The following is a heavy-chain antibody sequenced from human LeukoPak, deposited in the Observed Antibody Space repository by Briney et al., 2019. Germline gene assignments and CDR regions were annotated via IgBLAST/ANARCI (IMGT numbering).Heavy chain of an antibody. D-gene: IGHD1-1*01. CDR2: IYGSGST. CDR1: GGSISSYY. CDR3: AREGTSGTHVNWFDP. Sequence: SETQSLTCTVSGGSISSYYWSWIRQPPGKGLEWIGHIYGSGSTNYNPSLKSRVTLSVDTSKNQFSLKLSSVTAADTAVYYCAREGTSGTHVNWFDPWGQGTLVTVSS. J-gene: IGHJ5*02. V-gene: IGHV4-59*01.